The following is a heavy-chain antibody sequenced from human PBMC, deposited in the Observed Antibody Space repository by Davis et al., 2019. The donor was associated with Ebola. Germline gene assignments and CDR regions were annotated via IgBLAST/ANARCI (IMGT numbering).Heavy chain of an antibody. CDR3: AGQIKSGAFDI. Sequence: SVKVSCKASGYTFTSYGISWVRQAPGQGLEWMGGIIPIFGTANYAQKFQGRVTITADESTSTAYMELSSLRSEDTAVYYCAGQIKSGAFDIWGQGTMVTVSS. CDR2: IIPIFGTA. CDR1: GYTFTSYG. V-gene: IGHV1-69*13. D-gene: IGHD3-10*01. J-gene: IGHJ3*02.